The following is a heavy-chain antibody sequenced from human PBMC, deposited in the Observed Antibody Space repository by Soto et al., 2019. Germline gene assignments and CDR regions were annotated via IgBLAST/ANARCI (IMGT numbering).Heavy chain of an antibody. J-gene: IGHJ6*02. Sequence: GGSLRLSCAASGFTFSSYAMSWVRQAPGKGLEWVSAISGSGGSTYYADSVKGRFTISRDNSKNTLYLQMNSQRAEDTAVYYCANTLQATLYYYYGMDVWGQGTTVTVSS. V-gene: IGHV3-23*01. CDR1: GFTFSSYA. CDR2: ISGSGGST. D-gene: IGHD2-15*01. CDR3: ANTLQATLYYYYGMDV.